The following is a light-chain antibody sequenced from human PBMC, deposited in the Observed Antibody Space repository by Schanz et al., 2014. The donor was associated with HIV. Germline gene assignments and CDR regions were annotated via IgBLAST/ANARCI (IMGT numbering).Light chain of an antibody. Sequence: QSVLTQPPSVSGAPGQRVTISCAGSSSNIGAGYDVHWYHHLPGSAPKLLISGNNNRPSGVPDRFSVSKSGTSASLAITGLQSGDEADYYCQSYDSSLSSVVFGGGTKLTVL. J-gene: IGLJ3*02. CDR2: GNN. CDR1: SSNIGAGYD. V-gene: IGLV1-40*01. CDR3: QSYDSSLSSVV.